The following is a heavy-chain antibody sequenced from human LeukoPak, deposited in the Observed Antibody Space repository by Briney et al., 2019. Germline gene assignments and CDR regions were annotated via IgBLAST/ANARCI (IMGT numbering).Heavy chain of an antibody. J-gene: IGHJ6*04. V-gene: IGHV1-69*06. D-gene: IGHD3-9*01. CDR1: GGTFSSYA. CDR3: ARGLLTGYCREVSTYQRDYYYGMDV. CDR2: IIPIFGTA. Sequence: ASVKVSCKASGGTFSSYAVSWVRQAPGQGLEWMGGIIPIFGTANYAQKFQGRVTITADKSTSTAYMELSSLRSEDTAVYYCARGLLTGYCREVSTYQRDYYYGMDVWGKGTTVTVSS.